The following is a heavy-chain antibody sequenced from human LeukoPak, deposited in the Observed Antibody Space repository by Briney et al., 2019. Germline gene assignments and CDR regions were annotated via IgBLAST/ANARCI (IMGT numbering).Heavy chain of an antibody. CDR3: ARGDASLQRNDALDI. V-gene: IGHV3-21*01. J-gene: IGHJ3*02. Sequence: NPGGSLRLSCAASGFTFSTYAMNWVRQAPGKGLEGVSSISVTSTHIYYAASVKGRFTVSRDNAKNSLTLQMKSLRAEDTALYYCARGDASLQRNDALDIWGQGTMVSVSS. CDR1: GFTFSTYA. D-gene: IGHD3-16*01. CDR2: ISVTSTHI.